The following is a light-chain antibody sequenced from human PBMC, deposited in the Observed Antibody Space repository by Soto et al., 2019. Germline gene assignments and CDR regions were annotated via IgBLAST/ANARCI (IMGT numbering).Light chain of an antibody. V-gene: IGLV1-51*01. CDR2: EDN. Sequence: QSVLTQPPSVSAAPGQKVNISCSGSSSNIGNNYVSWYQQVPGTAPILLIYEDNKRPSGIPDRFSGSKSGTSATLGITGLQTGDEAGYYCGTWDSSLSVGVFGGGTKLTVL. CDR3: GTWDSSLSVGV. CDR1: SSNIGNNY. J-gene: IGLJ2*01.